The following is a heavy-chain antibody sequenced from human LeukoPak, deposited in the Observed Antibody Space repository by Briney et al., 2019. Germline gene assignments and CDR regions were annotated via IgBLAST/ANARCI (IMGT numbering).Heavy chain of an antibody. J-gene: IGHJ4*02. Sequence: PGGALRLSCAASGFTFTNHGFHWVRQAPGKGLGWGALIWDDGRKKIYLDSVKGRFTISRDDPKNTLYLQMNSLRDEDTAVYYCARDLGKFDRGGSYFDYWGQGTLVTVSS. CDR3: ARDLGKFDRGGSYFDY. V-gene: IGHV3-33*01. D-gene: IGHD2-15*01. CDR2: IWDDGRKK. CDR1: GFTFTNHG.